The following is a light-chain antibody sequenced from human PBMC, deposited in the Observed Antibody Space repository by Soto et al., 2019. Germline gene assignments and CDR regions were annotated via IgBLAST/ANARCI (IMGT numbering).Light chain of an antibody. CDR1: QSLLNSNGNNH. CDR2: LGS. CDR3: MQGLQIPLT. J-gene: IGKJ3*01. Sequence: DIVMTQSPLSLPVTPGEPASISCRSSQSLLNSNGNNHLNWYLQKPGQSPQLLIYLGSNRASGVPDRVSGSGSGPDFTLKISRVEAEDVGFYYCMQGLQIPLTFGPGTKVDIK. V-gene: IGKV2-28*01.